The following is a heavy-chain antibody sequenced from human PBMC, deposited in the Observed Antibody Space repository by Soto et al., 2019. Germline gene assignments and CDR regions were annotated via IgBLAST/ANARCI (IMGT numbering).Heavy chain of an antibody. J-gene: IGHJ1*01. Sequence: QVQVLQSGPEVKRPGASVTVSCKTSGYTFSTSGISWVRQAPGQGLEWGGWIRPDNGNRKSAQRRGGRATLTPTPAASTAYMKLRRRTAATPARYYCAKDTGTNPYNAWGQGPLATVPS. CDR1: GYTFSTSG. CDR2: IRPDNGNR. V-gene: IGHV1-18*01. D-gene: IGHD1-1*01. CDR3: AKDTGTNPYNA.